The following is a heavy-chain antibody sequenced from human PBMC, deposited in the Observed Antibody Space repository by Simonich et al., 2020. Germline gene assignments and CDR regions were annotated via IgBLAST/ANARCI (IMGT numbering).Heavy chain of an antibody. D-gene: IGHD2-15*01. CDR3: ARGGLADRRIVYYYYMDV. CDR1: GGTLSSYA. CDR2: IIPILGIA. J-gene: IGHJ6*03. Sequence: QVQLVQSGAEVKKPGSSVKVSCKASGGTLSSYAIRWVRKDPGQGLEWEGGIIPILGIANDAQKFQGRVTITADKSTSTAYMELSSLRSEDTAVYYCARGGLADRRIVYYYYMDVWGKGTTVTVSS. V-gene: IGHV1-69*09.